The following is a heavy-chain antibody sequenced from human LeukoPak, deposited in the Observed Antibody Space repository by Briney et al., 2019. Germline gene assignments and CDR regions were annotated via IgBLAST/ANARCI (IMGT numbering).Heavy chain of an antibody. V-gene: IGHV1-69*05. CDR3: ATQGITGTTQRANDAFDI. CDR2: IIPIFGTA. J-gene: IGHJ3*02. Sequence: SVKVSCKASGGTFSSYAISWVRQAPGQGLEWMGGIIPIFGTANYAQKFQGRVTITTDESTSTAYMELSSLRSEDTAVYYCATQGITGTTQRANDAFDIWGQGTMVTVSS. CDR1: GGTFSSYA. D-gene: IGHD1-7*01.